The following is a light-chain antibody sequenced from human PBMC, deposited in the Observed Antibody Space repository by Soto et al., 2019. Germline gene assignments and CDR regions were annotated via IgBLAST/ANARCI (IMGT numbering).Light chain of an antibody. CDR1: QSVSSY. Sequence: EIVLTQSPATLSLSPGERATLSCRASQSVSSYLAWYQQKPGQAPRLLIYDASNRATGIPVRFSGSGSGTDFTLTISSLEPEDSAVYYCQQRSNWPPEYTFGQGTKLEIK. J-gene: IGKJ2*01. CDR2: DAS. V-gene: IGKV3-11*01. CDR3: QQRSNWPPEYT.